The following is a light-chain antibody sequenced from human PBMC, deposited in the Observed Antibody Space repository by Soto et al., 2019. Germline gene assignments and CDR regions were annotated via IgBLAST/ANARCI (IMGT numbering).Light chain of an antibody. CDR3: GTWDSSLSAAV. Sequence: QSVLTQPPSVSAAPGQKVTISCSGRSSNIGNNYVSWYQQVPGTAPKLLIYDNTKRPPGIPDRFSGSRSGTSATLGITGLQTGDEADYYCGTWDSSLSAAVFGGGTKLTVL. CDR1: SSNIGNNY. CDR2: DNT. J-gene: IGLJ2*01. V-gene: IGLV1-51*01.